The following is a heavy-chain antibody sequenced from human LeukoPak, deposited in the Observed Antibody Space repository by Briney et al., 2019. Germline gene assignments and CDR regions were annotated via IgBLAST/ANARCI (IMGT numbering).Heavy chain of an antibody. CDR2: IYYSGST. D-gene: IGHD6-19*01. Sequence: PSETLSLTCTVSGGSLSSYYWSWIRQPPGKGLEWIGYIYYSGSTNYNPSLKSRVTISVDTSKNQFSLKLSSVTAADTAVYYCARASPGIAVAGTVGWFDPWGQGTLVTVSS. CDR3: ARASPGIAVAGTVGWFDP. V-gene: IGHV4-59*01. CDR1: GGSLSSYY. J-gene: IGHJ5*02.